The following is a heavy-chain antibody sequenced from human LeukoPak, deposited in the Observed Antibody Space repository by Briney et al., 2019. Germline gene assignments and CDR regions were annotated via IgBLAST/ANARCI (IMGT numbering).Heavy chain of an antibody. D-gene: IGHD3-10*01. CDR2: IYTSGST. Sequence: PSETLSLTCTVSGVSISTYYWSWIRQPAGKGLEWIGRIYTSGSTNYNPSLKSRVTISVDTSKNQLSLKLSSVTAAGTAVYYCARDYYYGSGSYYNLESLNYYGMDVWGQGTTVTVSS. CDR1: GVSISTYY. J-gene: IGHJ6*02. CDR3: ARDYYYGSGSYYNLESLNYYGMDV. V-gene: IGHV4-4*07.